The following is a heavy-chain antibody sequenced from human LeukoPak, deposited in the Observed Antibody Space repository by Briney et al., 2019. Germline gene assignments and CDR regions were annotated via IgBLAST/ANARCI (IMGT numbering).Heavy chain of an antibody. V-gene: IGHV4-59*08. Sequence: SETLSLTCTVSGGSPRRYYWSWIRQPPGQRLEWLGYLYYSGSTTYNPSLKSRLTVSLDTSKNQISLRLISLTAADTAVYYCGRLPGIVAIWGQGTLVTVSS. CDR2: LYYSGST. J-gene: IGHJ4*02. CDR3: GRLPGIVAI. D-gene: IGHD6-13*01. CDR1: GGSPRRYY.